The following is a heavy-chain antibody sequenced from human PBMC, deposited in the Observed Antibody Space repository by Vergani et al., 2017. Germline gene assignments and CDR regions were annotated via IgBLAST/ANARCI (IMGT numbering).Heavy chain of an antibody. V-gene: IGHV4-38-2*01. J-gene: IGHJ4*02. D-gene: IGHD3-16*01. CDR1: GYSISSGYY. Sequence: QVQLQESGPGLVKPSETLSLTCAVSGYSISSGYYWGWIRQPPGKGLEWIGSIYHSGSTYYNPSLKSRVTISVDTSKNHFSLKLSSVTAADTAVYYCARLTYDYVWRTKGYYFDYWGQGTLVTVSS. CDR3: ARLTYDYVWRTKGYYFDY. CDR2: IYHSGST.